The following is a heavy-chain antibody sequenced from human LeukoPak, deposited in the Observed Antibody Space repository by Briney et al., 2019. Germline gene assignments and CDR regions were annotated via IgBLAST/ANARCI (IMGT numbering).Heavy chain of an antibody. V-gene: IGHV4-38-2*02. CDR2: IDQSGST. D-gene: IGHD3-10*01. Sequence: PSETLSLICTVSGYSISSGYYWGCIRQPPGKGLEWIGSIDQSGSTYYNPSLKSRVTISVDTSKNQFSLKLSSVTAADTAVYYCARGKPSYGSGTFYRPLEPNYMDVWGKGTTVTVSS. CDR1: GYSISSGYY. J-gene: IGHJ6*03. CDR3: ARGKPSYGSGTFYRPLEPNYMDV.